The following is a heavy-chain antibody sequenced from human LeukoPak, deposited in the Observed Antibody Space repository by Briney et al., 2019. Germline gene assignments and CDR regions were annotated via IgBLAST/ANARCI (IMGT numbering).Heavy chain of an antibody. V-gene: IGHV1-2*02. CDR3: ARGRGTTMVRGVITNYFDL. CDR1: GYTFTAHY. D-gene: IGHD3-10*01. CDR2: IDPNSGGT. J-gene: IGHJ2*01. Sequence: ASVKVSCKASGYTFTAHYIHWVRQAPGQGLEWMGWIDPNSGGTNYAQKFLGSVTMTGDTSINTAFMELSRLRSDDTAIYYCARGRGTTMVRGVITNYFDLRGRGSPVTVSS.